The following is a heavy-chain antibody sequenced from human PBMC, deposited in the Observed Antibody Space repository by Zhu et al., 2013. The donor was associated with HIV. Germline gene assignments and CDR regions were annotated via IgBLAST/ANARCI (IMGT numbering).Heavy chain of an antibody. CDR3: ARDPSTRYYTDV. CDR1: GSSFRTYG. Sequence: QVQLLQSGAEVKKPGSSVKVSCKVSGSSFRTYGLNWVRQAPGQGLQWMGGIIPVFGTVNYAQTFQGRVTITADELTKTAYMDLRRLRFDDTAVYYCARDPSTRYYTDVWGKGPRSSSP. D-gene: IGHD4-17*01. CDR2: IIPVFGTV. J-gene: IGHJ6*03. V-gene: IGHV1-69*01.